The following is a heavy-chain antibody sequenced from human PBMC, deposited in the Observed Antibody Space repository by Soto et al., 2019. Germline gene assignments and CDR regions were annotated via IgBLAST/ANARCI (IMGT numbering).Heavy chain of an antibody. V-gene: IGHV4-31*03. CDR2: IYYSGST. CDR3: ARDYKSCSGGSCYFTGAFDS. J-gene: IGHJ3*02. D-gene: IGHD2-15*01. CDR1: GGSISSGGYY. Sequence: QVQLQESGPGLVKPSQTLSLTCTVSGGSISSGGYYWSWIRQHPGKGLEWIGYIYYSGSTYYNPSLKGRVTISVDTSKNQLSLKLSSVTAADTAVYYCARDYKSCSGGSCYFTGAFDSWGQGTMVTVSS.